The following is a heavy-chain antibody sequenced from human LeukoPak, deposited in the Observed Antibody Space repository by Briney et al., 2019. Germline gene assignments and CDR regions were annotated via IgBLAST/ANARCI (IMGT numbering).Heavy chain of an antibody. Sequence: ASVKVSCKASGGTFSSYAISWVRQAPGQGLERMGRIIPILGIANYAQKFQGRVTITADKSTSTAYMELSSLRSEDTAVCYCARMVPGSTPQGLDPWGQGTLVTVSS. CDR3: ARMVPGSTPQGLDP. J-gene: IGHJ5*02. D-gene: IGHD2-8*01. CDR1: GGTFSSYA. V-gene: IGHV1-69*04. CDR2: IIPILGIA.